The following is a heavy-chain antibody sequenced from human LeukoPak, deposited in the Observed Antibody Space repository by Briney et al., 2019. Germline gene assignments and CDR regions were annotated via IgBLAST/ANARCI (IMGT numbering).Heavy chain of an antibody. J-gene: IGHJ4*02. CDR3: ARDHYDFWSGYYKGLDY. Sequence: PSETLSLTCTVSGGSISSYYWSWIRQPPGKGLEWIGYIYYSGSTNYNPSLKSRVTISVDTSKNQFSLKLSSVTAADTAVYYCARDHYDFWSGYYKGLDYWGQGTLVTVSS. CDR2: IYYSGST. CDR1: GGSISSYY. D-gene: IGHD3-3*01. V-gene: IGHV4-59*01.